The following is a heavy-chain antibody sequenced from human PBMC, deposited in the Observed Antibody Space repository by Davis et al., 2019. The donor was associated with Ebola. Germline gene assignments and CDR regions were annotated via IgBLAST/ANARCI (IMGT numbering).Heavy chain of an antibody. D-gene: IGHD6-13*01. CDR1: GFTFDDYA. Sequence: SLKISCAASGFTFDDYAMHWVRQAPGKGLEWVSGISWNSGSIGYADSVKGRFTISRDNAKNSLYLQMNSLRAEDTAVYYCARVPYSPLDYGMDVWGQGTTVTVSS. J-gene: IGHJ6*02. V-gene: IGHV3-9*01. CDR2: ISWNSGSI. CDR3: ARVPYSPLDYGMDV.